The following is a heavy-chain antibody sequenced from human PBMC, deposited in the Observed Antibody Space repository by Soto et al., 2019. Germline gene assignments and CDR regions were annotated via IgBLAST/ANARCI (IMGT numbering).Heavy chain of an antibody. J-gene: IGHJ4*02. CDR2: ISARGGSL. D-gene: IGHD2-8*02. CDR1: GFSFSSYA. Sequence: EVQLLESGGGLVQPGGSLRLSCAASGFSFSSYAMVWVRQAPGKGLEWVSVISARGGSLYFADSVKGRVTNSSDNSKNVLYLEMNSLRAEDSATYFCAKGSIESGATVENWGQGPLVVVSS. CDR3: AKGSIESGATVEN. V-gene: IGHV3-23*01.